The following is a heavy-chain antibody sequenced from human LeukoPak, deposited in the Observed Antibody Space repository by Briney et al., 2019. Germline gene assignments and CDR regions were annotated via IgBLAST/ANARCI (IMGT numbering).Heavy chain of an antibody. V-gene: IGHV3-23*01. J-gene: IGHJ4*02. CDR3: AKDRGY. Sequence: PGGSLRLSCAASGFTFSAFAMTWVRQAPGKGLECVSAISYSRYTTYYAGSVNGRFTISRDNSKNALYLQMNGLRAEDTAVYYCAKDRGYWGQGTLVTVSS. CDR2: ISYSRYTT. CDR1: GFTFSAFA.